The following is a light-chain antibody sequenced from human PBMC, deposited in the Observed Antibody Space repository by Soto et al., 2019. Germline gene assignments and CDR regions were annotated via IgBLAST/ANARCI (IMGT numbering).Light chain of an antibody. CDR2: RAS. CDR3: QQYSNWPLT. V-gene: IGKV3-15*01. J-gene: IGKJ4*01. CDR1: HTVSSS. Sequence: PGLRVPLSCRASHTVSSSSLTWCQQEPGQAPRLLFWRASIRATDMAARFSGSGSGTEFTLTISSLQPEDSAVYYCQQYSNWPLTFGGGTKV.